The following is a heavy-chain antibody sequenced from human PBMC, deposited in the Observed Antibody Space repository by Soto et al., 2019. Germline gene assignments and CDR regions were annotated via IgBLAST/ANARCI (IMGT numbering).Heavy chain of an antibody. CDR1: GFTVSSNY. Sequence: EVQLVESGRGLIQPGGSLRLSCAASGFTVSSNYMSWVRQARGKGLERGSIIYSGGSRYYADSVKGRFTIYRDNTKTTLYLQMNSLRAEETAVYYCASERGLLHASNWGQGTMVTVSS. CDR3: ASERGLLHASN. D-gene: IGHD3-16*01. J-gene: IGHJ3*01. V-gene: IGHV3-53*01. CDR2: IYSGGSR.